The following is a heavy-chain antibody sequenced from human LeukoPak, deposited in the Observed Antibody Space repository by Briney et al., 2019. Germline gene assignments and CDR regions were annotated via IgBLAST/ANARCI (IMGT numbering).Heavy chain of an antibody. CDR3: ARGRRYYDSRGFDP. CDR2: IYYSGST. CDR1: GGSISSYY. J-gene: IGHJ5*02. Sequence: SETLSLTCTVSGGSISSYYWSWIRQPPGKGLEWIGYIYYSGSTYYNPSLKSRVTISVDTSRDQFSLKLSSVTAADTAVYYCARGRRYYDSRGFDPWGQGTLVTVSS. D-gene: IGHD3-22*01. V-gene: IGHV4-59*12.